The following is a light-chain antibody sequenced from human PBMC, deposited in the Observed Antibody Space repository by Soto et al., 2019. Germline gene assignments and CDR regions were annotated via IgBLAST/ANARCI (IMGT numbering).Light chain of an antibody. J-gene: IGLJ3*02. V-gene: IGLV1-40*01. CDR3: QSDGSSLSDWV. Sequence: QAVVTQPPSVSGAPGQRVTISCTGSSSNIGAGYDVHWYQQLPGGAPQLLLYGNDKRSSGGTDRVCARRSGTSASLAINGRQAEDGADYYCQSDGSSLSDWVFGGGTKLTVL. CDR2: GND. CDR1: SSNIGAGYD.